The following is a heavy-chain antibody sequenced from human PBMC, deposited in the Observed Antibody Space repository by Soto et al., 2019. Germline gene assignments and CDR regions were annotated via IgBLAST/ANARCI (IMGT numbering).Heavy chain of an antibody. CDR1: GGSISSYY. J-gene: IGHJ6*02. V-gene: IGHV4-59*01. CDR3: ARLEHRVATTTHYYYYGMDV. D-gene: IGHD5-12*01. CDR2: IYYSGST. Sequence: SETLSLTCTVSGGSISSYYWSWIRQPPGKGLEWIGYIYYSGSTNYNPSLKSRVTISVDTSKNQFSLKLSSVTAADTAVYYCARLEHRVATTTHYYYYGMDVWGQGTTVTVSS.